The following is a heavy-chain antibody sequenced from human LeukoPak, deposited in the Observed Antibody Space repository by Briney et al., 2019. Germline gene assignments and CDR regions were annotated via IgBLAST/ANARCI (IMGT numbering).Heavy chain of an antibody. CDR2: IYYSGST. CDR3: ARRSDRGYDFDY. Sequence: SETLSLTCTVSGGSISNYYWSWIRQPPGKRLEYIGFIYYSGSTKYNPSLKSRVTISIDMSKNQFSLKLSPVTAADTAVYYCARRSDRGYDFDYWGQGTLVTVSS. J-gene: IGHJ4*02. V-gene: IGHV4-59*01. CDR1: GGSISNYY. D-gene: IGHD5-12*01.